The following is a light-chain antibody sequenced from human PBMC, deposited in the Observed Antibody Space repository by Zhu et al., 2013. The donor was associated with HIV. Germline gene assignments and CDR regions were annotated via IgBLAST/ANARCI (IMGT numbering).Light chain of an antibody. CDR2: AAS. CDR1: QSVSTW. V-gene: IGKV1-5*01. J-gene: IGKJ1*01. CDR3: QEYNSYWT. Sequence: DIQVTQSPSSLSASVGDRVNITCLASQSVSTWLAWYQQKPGKAPKLLIFAASTVQSGVPSRFSGSGSGTEFTLTISSLQPDDFATYYCQEYNSYWTFGQGTKVEIK.